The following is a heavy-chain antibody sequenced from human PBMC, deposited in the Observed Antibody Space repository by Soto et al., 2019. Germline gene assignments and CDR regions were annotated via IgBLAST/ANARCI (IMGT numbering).Heavy chain of an antibody. CDR3: ASLGYCSGGSCFRHPVDY. CDR1: GGSISSSSYY. J-gene: IGHJ4*02. V-gene: IGHV4-39*01. Sequence: PSETLSLTCTVSGGSISSSSYYWGWIRQPPGKGLEWIGSIYYSGSTYYNPSLKSRVTISVDTSKNQFSLKLSSVTAADTAVYYCASLGYCSGGSCFRHPVDYWGQGTLVTVSS. D-gene: IGHD2-15*01. CDR2: IYYSGST.